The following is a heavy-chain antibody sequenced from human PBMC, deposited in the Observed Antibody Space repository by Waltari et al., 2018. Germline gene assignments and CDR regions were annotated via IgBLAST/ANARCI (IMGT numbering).Heavy chain of an antibody. CDR3: ATVSGDDFWSGYRCFDY. Sequence: QVQLVQSGAEVKKPGASVKVSCKVSGYTLTELSMQWVRQAPGTGLEWMGGFDPEDGETIYAQKFQGRVTMTEDTSTDTAYMELSSLRSDDTAVYYCATVSGDDFWSGYRCFDYWGQGTLVTVSS. V-gene: IGHV1-24*01. CDR2: FDPEDGET. D-gene: IGHD3-3*01. CDR1: GYTLTELS. J-gene: IGHJ4*02.